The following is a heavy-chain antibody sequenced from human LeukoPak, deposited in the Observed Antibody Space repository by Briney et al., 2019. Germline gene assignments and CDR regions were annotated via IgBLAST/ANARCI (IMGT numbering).Heavy chain of an antibody. CDR2: INQGGSEE. V-gene: IGHV3-7*01. J-gene: IGHJ4*02. CDR3: ASRNYGGSPVPLDF. CDR1: GFTFSNYW. Sequence: GGSLTLFCVASGFTFSNYWMTWVRQATGKGLEGVASINQGGSEEYYVDSVKGRFTISRDNEQNSLYLQMNSLRADGTAVYYCASRNYGGSPVPLDFWGQGTLVTVSS. D-gene: IGHD4-23*01.